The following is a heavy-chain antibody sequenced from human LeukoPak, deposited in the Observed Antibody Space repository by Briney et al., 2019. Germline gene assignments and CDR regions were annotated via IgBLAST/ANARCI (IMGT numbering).Heavy chain of an antibody. D-gene: IGHD3-16*02. Sequence: GASVKVSCKASGYTFTSYAMHWVRQAPGQRLEWMGWINAGNGNTKYSQKFQGRVTITRDTSASTAYMELSSLRSEDTAVYYCARDYVWGSYHHNWFDPWGQGTLVTVSS. CDR3: ARDYVWGSYHHNWFDP. CDR1: GYTFTSYA. CDR2: INAGNGNT. J-gene: IGHJ5*02. V-gene: IGHV1-3*01.